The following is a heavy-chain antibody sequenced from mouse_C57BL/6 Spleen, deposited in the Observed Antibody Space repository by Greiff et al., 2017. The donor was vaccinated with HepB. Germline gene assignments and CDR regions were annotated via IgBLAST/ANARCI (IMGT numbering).Heavy chain of an antibody. J-gene: IGHJ4*01. V-gene: IGHV5-4*03. Sequence: EVKLVESGGGLVKPGGSLKLSCAASGFTFSSYAMSWVRQTPEKRLEWVATISDGGSYTYYPDNVKGRSTIARDNAKNNLYLQMSHLKTEDTALYYSARAEGSYYYAMDYWGQGTSVTVSS. D-gene: IGHD3-3*01. CDR3: ARAEGSYYYAMDY. CDR1: GFTFSSYA. CDR2: ISDGGSYT.